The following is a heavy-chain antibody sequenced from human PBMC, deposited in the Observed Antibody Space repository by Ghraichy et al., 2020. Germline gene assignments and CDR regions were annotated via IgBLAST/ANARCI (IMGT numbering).Heavy chain of an antibody. CDR3: ATEVSLPGYTYGRPLYGMDV. D-gene: IGHD3-16*01. J-gene: IGHJ6*02. Sequence: GGSLRLSCAASGFPFSRFSMNWVRQAPGKGLEWVSSIISNSRYRYYADSVKGRFTISRDNGKNSLYLQMSSLRAEDTAIYYCATEVSLPGYTYGRPLYGMDVWGQGTTVTVSS. V-gene: IGHV3-21*01. CDR1: GFPFSRFS. CDR2: IISNSRYR.